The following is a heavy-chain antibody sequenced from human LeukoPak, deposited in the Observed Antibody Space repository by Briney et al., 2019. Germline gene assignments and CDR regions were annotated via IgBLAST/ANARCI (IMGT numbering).Heavy chain of an antibody. CDR3: ARGPYSYDSSGAFDI. CDR2: MSSSGST. Sequence: PSETLSLTCTVSGDSLISGDYYWRWLRQPAGRGLEWLGRMSSSGSTNYNPSLKSRVTISVDTSKNQFSLKLSSVHAADTAVYFCARGPYSYDSSGAFDIWGQGTMVTVSS. CDR1: GDSLISGDYY. J-gene: IGHJ3*02. V-gene: IGHV4-61*02. D-gene: IGHD3-22*01.